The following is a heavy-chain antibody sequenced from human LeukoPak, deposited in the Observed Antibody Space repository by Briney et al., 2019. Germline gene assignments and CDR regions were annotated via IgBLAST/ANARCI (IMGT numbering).Heavy chain of an antibody. Sequence: PGGSLRLSCAASGFTFSSYIMNWVRQAPGKGLEWVSGITWNGSTTGYADSVRGRFTISRDNAKNSLYLQMNSLRAEDTAVYCCARERDYGDYGWYFDLWGRGTLVTVSS. CDR3: ARERDYGDYGWYFDL. CDR2: ITWNGSTT. D-gene: IGHD4-17*01. V-gene: IGHV3-20*04. J-gene: IGHJ2*01. CDR1: GFTFSSYI.